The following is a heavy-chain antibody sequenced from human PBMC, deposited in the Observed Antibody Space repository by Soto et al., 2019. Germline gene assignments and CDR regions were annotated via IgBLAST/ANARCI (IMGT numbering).Heavy chain of an antibody. D-gene: IGHD4-17*01. CDR3: VKNRWYTDYAFDY. CDR2: LGKTGA. CDR1: GFTFSSHA. J-gene: IGHJ4*02. V-gene: IGHV3-23*01. Sequence: EVQLLESGGGLVQPGGSLRLSCAASGFTFSSHAMSWVRQSPVKGLELVASLGKTGAYYADSVKGRFSISRDTSKSTLFLQLNNVRADDSAIYYCVKNRWYTDYAFDYWGQGTLVTVSS.